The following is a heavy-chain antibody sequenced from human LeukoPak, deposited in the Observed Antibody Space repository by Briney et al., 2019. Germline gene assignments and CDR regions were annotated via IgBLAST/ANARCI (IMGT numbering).Heavy chain of an antibody. V-gene: IGHV3-23*01. D-gene: IGHD5-12*01. CDR2: ISGRTGAT. Sequence: GGSLRLSCAASGVTVSSNYMSWVRQAPGKGLEWVSAISGRTGATYYADSEKGRFTISRDNSKSTLYLQMDSLRAEDTAVYYCAKCGNSGCHLIDYWGQGTLVTVSS. J-gene: IGHJ4*02. CDR1: GVTVSSNY. CDR3: AKCGNSGCHLIDY.